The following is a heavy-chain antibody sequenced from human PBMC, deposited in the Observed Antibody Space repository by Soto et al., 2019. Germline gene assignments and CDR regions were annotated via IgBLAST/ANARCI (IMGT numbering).Heavy chain of an antibody. CDR1: GASISSYY. D-gene: IGHD3-22*01. J-gene: IGHJ4*02. V-gene: IGHV4-59*01. CDR3: ARSRGGYFGY. CDR2: IYYSGTT. Sequence: QVQLQESGPGLVKPSETLSLTCTVSGASISSYYWSWIRQPPGKGLEWIGYIYYSGTTNYNPSLKSRVTISVDTSQNQFSLKLSSVTAADTAVYYCARSRGGYFGYWGQGTLVTVSS.